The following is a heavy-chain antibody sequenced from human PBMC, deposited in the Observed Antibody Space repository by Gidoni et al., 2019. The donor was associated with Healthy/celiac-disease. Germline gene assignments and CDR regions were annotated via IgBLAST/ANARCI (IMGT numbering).Heavy chain of an antibody. D-gene: IGHD3-10*01. V-gene: IGHV3-23*04. Sequence: EVQLVESGGGLVQPGGSLRLSCAASGFTFSSYAMSWVRQAPGKGLEWVSAISGSGGSTYYADPVKGRFTISRDNSKNTLYLQMNSLRAEDTAVYYCAKNPPGEWFGELFFAYWGQGTLVTFSS. J-gene: IGHJ4*02. CDR1: GFTFSSYA. CDR2: ISGSGGST. CDR3: AKNPPGEWFGELFFAY.